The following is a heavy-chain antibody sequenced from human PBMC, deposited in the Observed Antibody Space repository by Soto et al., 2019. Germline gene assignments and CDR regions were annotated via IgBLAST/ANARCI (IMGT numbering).Heavy chain of an antibody. CDR3: ARHSQIYTLPDY. V-gene: IGHV5-51*01. Sequence: PGESLKISCKGSGYSFTSYWIGWVRQMPGKGLEWMGIIYPGDSGTRYSPSLQGQVTISADKSISTAYLQWSSLKASDTAMNYCARHSQIYTLPDYWGQGTLVTVSS. CDR2: IYPGDSGT. CDR1: GYSFTSYW. D-gene: IGHD3-16*01. J-gene: IGHJ4*02.